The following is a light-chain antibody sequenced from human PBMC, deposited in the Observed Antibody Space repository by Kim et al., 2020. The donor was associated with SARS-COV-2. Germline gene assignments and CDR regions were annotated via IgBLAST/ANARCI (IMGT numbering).Light chain of an antibody. CDR1: QSVSSSY. J-gene: IGKJ2*01. V-gene: IGKV3-20*01. Sequence: EIVLTQSPGTLSLSPGERATLSCRASQSVSSSYLAWYQQKPGQAPRLLIYGASSMATGIPDRFSGSGSGTDFTLTISRLEPEDFAVYYCQQYCSSAYTFGQGTKLEI. CDR2: GAS. CDR3: QQYCSSAYT.